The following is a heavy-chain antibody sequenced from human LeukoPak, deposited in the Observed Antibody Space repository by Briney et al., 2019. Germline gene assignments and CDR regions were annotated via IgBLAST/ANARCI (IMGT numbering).Heavy chain of an antibody. V-gene: IGHV4-34*01. Sequence: PSETLSLTCAVYGGSFSGYYWSWIRQPPGKGLEWIGEINHSGSTYYNPSLKSRVTISVDTSKNQFSLKLSSVTAADTAVYYCARASSWYFGWFDPWGQGTLVTVSS. CDR2: INHSGST. D-gene: IGHD6-13*01. J-gene: IGHJ5*02. CDR1: GGSFSGYY. CDR3: ARASSWYFGWFDP.